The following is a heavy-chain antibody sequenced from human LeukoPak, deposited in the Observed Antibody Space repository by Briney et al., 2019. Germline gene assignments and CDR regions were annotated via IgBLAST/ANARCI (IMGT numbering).Heavy chain of an antibody. Sequence: PGRSLRLSCAASGFTFSSYAMHWVRQAPGKGLEWVAVISYDGSNKYYADSVKGRFTISRDNSKNTLYLQMNSLRAEDTAVYYCARALTSTGDYWGQGTLVTVSS. V-gene: IGHV3-30-3*01. CDR2: ISYDGSNK. CDR1: GFTFSSYA. J-gene: IGHJ4*02. CDR3: ARALTSTGDY. D-gene: IGHD1-14*01.